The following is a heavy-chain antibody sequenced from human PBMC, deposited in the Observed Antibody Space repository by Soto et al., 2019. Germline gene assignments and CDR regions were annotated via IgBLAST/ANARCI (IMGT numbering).Heavy chain of an antibody. CDR3: ARSGYYYPLDFDH. CDR2: ISGSGGST. D-gene: IGHD3-22*01. V-gene: IGHV3-23*01. CDR1: GFTFSSSA. J-gene: IGHJ4*02. Sequence: PGGSLRLSCAASGFTFSSSAMSWLRQAPGKGLEWVSAISGSGGSTYYADTVKGRFTVSRDNSKNTLYLQMNSLRAEDTAVYYCARSGYYYPLDFDHWGQGXLVTVYS.